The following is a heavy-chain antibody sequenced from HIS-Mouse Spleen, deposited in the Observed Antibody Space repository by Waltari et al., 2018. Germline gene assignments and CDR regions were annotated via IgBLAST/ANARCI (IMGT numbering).Heavy chain of an antibody. CDR1: GGSISSSSYY. CDR2: IYYSGGT. V-gene: IGHV4-39*07. CDR3: AREIPYSSSWYDWYFDL. J-gene: IGHJ2*01. D-gene: IGHD6-13*01. Sequence: QLQLQESGPGLVKPSETLSLTCTVSGGSISSSSYYWVWIRQPPGKGLEWIGSIYYSGGTYYNPSLKSRVTISVDTSKNQFSRKLSSVTAADTAVYYCAREIPYSSSWYDWYFDLWGRGTLVTVSS.